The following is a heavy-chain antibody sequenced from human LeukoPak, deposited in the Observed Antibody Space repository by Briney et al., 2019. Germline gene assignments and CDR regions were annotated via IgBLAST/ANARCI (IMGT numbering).Heavy chain of an antibody. CDR1: GFSFSNYA. Sequence: GGSLRLSCAASGFSFSNYAMTWVRQTPRRGLEWVSGITVGSTNIHYADSVKGRFTISRDNSKNTVYLQMNSLRAEDTAVYYCASYDILTGYSRHPLKRWGQGTLVTVSS. CDR2: ITVGSTNI. J-gene: IGHJ4*02. CDR3: ASYDILTGYSRHPLKR. D-gene: IGHD3-9*01. V-gene: IGHV3-23*01.